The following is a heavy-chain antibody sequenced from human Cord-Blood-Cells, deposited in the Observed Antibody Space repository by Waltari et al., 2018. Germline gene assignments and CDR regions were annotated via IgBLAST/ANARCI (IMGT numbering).Heavy chain of an antibody. Sequence: QVQLVQSGAEVTKPGSSVTVSCKASGGTFSSYAVSWVRQAPGQGLEWVGGIIPIFGTANYAQKFQGRVTITADKSTSTAYMELSSLRSEDTAVYYCARHSQVVELLYWFDPWGQGTLVTVSS. CDR2: IIPIFGTA. CDR3: ARHSQVVELLYWFDP. V-gene: IGHV1-69*06. D-gene: IGHD2-2*01. J-gene: IGHJ5*02. CDR1: GGTFSSYA.